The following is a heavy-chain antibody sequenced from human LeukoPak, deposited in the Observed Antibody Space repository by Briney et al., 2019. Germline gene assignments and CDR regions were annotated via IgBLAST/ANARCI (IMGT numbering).Heavy chain of an antibody. D-gene: IGHD4-23*01. CDR3: ARDYGGSSPFDY. V-gene: IGHV3-21*01. Sequence: GGSLRLSCAASGLTFTNAWMTWVRQAPGKGLEWVSSISSRSSYIYYADSVKGRFTISRDNAKNSLYLHMNSLRAEDTAVYYCARDYGGSSPFDYWGQGTLVTVSS. J-gene: IGHJ4*02. CDR2: ISSRSSYI. CDR1: GLTFTNAW.